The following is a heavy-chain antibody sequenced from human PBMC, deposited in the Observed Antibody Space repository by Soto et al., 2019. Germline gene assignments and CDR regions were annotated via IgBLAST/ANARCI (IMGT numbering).Heavy chain of an antibody. V-gene: IGHV3-23*01. Sequence: GGSLRLSCAASGFTFSSYAMSWVRQAPGKGLEWVSAISGSGGSTYYADSVKGRFTISRDNSKNTLYLQMNSLRAEDTAVYYCANSEGGGIYYGMDVWGQGTTVTVSS. CDR1: GFTFSSYA. D-gene: IGHD1-26*01. CDR2: ISGSGGST. CDR3: ANSEGGGIYYGMDV. J-gene: IGHJ6*02.